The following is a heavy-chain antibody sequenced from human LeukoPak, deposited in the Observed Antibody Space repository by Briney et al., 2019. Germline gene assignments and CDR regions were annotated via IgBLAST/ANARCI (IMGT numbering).Heavy chain of an antibody. V-gene: IGHV1-2*02. CDR1: GYTFTDYY. D-gene: IGHD3-10*01. Sequence: ASVKVSCKASGYTFTDYYMHWVRQAPGQGLEWMGWINPNSGGTLYAQKFQGRVTMTRDTSISTAYMELSSLASDDTAVYYCARWGLCGSAPYPFDIWGQGTKVTVSS. CDR2: INPNSGGT. J-gene: IGHJ3*02. CDR3: ARWGLCGSAPYPFDI.